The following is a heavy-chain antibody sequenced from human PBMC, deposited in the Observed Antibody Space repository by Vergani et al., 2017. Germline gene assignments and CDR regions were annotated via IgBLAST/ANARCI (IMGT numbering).Heavy chain of an antibody. CDR2: VSFRGDT. CDR1: GASVNSYY. D-gene: IGHD3-10*01. Sequence: QVKLQESGPGLVKPSETLSLPCTVSGASVNSYYWSWIRRPPGKGLEWMGYVSFRGDTLYDPSVKGRMTISLNTSSNQFSLYRTSVTAADTAVYYCARSRIYYGAGSPDYWGQGTLVTVSS. V-gene: IGHV4-59*02. CDR3: ARSRIYYGAGSPDY. J-gene: IGHJ4*02.